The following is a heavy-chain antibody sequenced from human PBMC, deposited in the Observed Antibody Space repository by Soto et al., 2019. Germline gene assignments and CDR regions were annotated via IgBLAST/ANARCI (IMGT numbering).Heavy chain of an antibody. CDR1: GFTFSSYG. V-gene: IGHV3-30*18. Sequence: QVQLVESGGGVVQPGRSLRLSCTASGFTFSSYGMHWVRQAAGKGLEWVTVISYDGTNKYYADSVKGRFTISRDNSKNTLYLQMNSLRAEDTAVYYCAKPRGYSYDYGMGVWGQGTTVTVSS. CDR3: AKPRGYSYDYGMGV. D-gene: IGHD5-18*01. J-gene: IGHJ6*02. CDR2: ISYDGTNK.